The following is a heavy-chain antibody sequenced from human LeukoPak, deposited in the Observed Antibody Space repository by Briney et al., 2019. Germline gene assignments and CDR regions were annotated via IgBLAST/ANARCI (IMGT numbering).Heavy chain of an antibody. CDR1: GFTFNNHA. V-gene: IGHV3-23*01. D-gene: IGHD3-10*01. Sequence: GGSLRLSCVVSGFTFNNHAMSWVRQAPGKGLEWVSAISGSGDNTFYAGSVRGRFTISRDNSKNTLYLQMDSLRAEDTAIYYCTKDFRGSGYFFDYWGQGTPVTVSS. CDR2: ISGSGDNT. J-gene: IGHJ4*02. CDR3: TKDFRGSGYFFDY.